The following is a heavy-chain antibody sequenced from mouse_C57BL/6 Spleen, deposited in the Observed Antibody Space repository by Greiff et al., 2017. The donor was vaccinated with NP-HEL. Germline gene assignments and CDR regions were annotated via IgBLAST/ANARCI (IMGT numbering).Heavy chain of an antibody. CDR3: ARHKRYYGSSHWYFDV. CDR1: GFPFSDYY. CDR2: ISNGGGST. V-gene: IGHV5-12*01. D-gene: IGHD1-1*01. J-gene: IGHJ1*03. Sequence: EVQLVESGGGLVQPGGSLKLSCAASGFPFSDYYMYWVRQTPEKRLEWVAYISNGGGSTYYPDTVKGRFPISRDNAKNTLYLQMSRLKSEDTAMYYCARHKRYYGSSHWYFDVWGTGTTVTVSS.